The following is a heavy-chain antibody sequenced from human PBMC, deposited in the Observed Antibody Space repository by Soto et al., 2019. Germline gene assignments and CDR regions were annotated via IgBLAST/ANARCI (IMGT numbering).Heavy chain of an antibody. CDR2: IIPIFSTT. Sequence: QVHLVQSGAEVKKPGSSVKVSCKAPGGTFSNHAINWVRQAPGQGLEWMGRIIPIFSTTNYAQKFQGRVTMTADESTITAYLELCSLKQDDTAVYYCAREVAADGTFREDVFDIWGQGTLVTVSS. CDR3: AREVAADGTFREDVFDI. D-gene: IGHD6-13*01. J-gene: IGHJ3*02. CDR1: GGTFSNHA. V-gene: IGHV1-69*12.